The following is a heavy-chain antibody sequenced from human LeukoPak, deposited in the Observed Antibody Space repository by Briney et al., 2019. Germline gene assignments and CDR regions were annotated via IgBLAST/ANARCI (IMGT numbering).Heavy chain of an antibody. CDR2: IYYSGST. V-gene: IGHV4-39*01. CDR1: GGSISSYY. CDR3: ASLPGAAAGTGRFFYYFDY. D-gene: IGHD6-13*01. Sequence: PSETLSLTCTVSGGSISSYYWGWIRQPPGKGLEWIGSIYYSGSTYYNPSLTSRVTISVDTSKNQFSLKLSSVTAADTAVYYCASLPGAAAGTGRFFYYFDYWGQGTLVTVSS. J-gene: IGHJ4*02.